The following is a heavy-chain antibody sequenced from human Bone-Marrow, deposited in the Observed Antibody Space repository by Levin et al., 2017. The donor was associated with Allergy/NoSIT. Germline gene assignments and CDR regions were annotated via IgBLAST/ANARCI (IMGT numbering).Heavy chain of an antibody. CDR2: TDPSDPGDSSV. Sequence: ASVKVSCQGSGYNFGSYWITWVRQMPGKGLEWMGTTDPSDPGDSSVRYSPSFQGQVIISFDKSIRTAYLQLSSLKASDTALYYCARYDFWSGHYYMDVWGKGTTVIVSS. J-gene: IGHJ6*03. V-gene: IGHV5-10-1*01. D-gene: IGHD3-3*01. CDR3: ARYDFWSGHYYMDV. CDR1: GYNFGSYW.